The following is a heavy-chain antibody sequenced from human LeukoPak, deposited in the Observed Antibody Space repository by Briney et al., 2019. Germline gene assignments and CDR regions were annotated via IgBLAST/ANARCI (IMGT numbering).Heavy chain of an antibody. CDR1: GGSISNYY. V-gene: IGHV4-59*01. Sequence: PSETLSLTCTVSGGSISNYYWSWIRQPPGKGLEWIGYIYYSGSTNYNPSLKSRVTISVDTSKNQFSLKLSSVTTADTAVYYCARGLYDYGDYWFDYWGQGTLVTVSS. D-gene: IGHD4-17*01. CDR3: ARGLYDYGDYWFDY. CDR2: IYYSGST. J-gene: IGHJ4*02.